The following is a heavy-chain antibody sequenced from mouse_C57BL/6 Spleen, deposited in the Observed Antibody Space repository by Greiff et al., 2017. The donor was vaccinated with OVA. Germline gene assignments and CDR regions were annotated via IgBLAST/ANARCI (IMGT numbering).Heavy chain of an antibody. V-gene: IGHV1-22*01. CDR1: GYTFTDYN. J-gene: IGHJ4*01. CDR2: INPNNGGT. Sequence: EVKLQESGPELVKPGASVKMSCKASGYTFTDYNMHWVKQSHGKSLEWIGYINPNNGGTSYNQKFKGKATLTVNKSSSTAYMELRSLTSEDSAVYYCARGRYDYYAMDYWGQGTSVTVSS. D-gene: IGHD2-10*02. CDR3: ARGRYDYYAMDY.